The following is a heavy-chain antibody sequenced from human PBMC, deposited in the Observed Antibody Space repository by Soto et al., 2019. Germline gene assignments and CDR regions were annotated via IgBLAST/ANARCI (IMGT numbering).Heavy chain of an antibody. CDR1: GYTFTTYD. CDR3: ARDPYNVLMVNAPNLYGMDV. J-gene: IGHJ6*02. D-gene: IGHD2-8*01. CDR2: ISTYNGDT. Sequence: QVQLVQSGAEVKKPGASVKVSCKASGYTFTTYDISWVRQAPGQGLEWMGRISTYNGDTNYPQSLQGRLTMTTDTSTNTAYLELRSLRYDDTAVYYCARDPYNVLMVNAPNLYGMDVWGQGTTVTVSS. V-gene: IGHV1-18*01.